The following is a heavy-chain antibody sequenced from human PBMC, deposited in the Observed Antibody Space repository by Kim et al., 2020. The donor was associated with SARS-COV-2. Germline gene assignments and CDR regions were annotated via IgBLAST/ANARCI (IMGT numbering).Heavy chain of an antibody. V-gene: IGHV4-30-2*04. J-gene: IGHJ6*02. D-gene: IGHD3-16*01. CDR3: TREAPLRYYDGMDV. Sequence: NPPRKSRFTISVDTAKNQFSLKLSSVTAADTAVYYCTREAPLRYYDGMDVWGQGATVTVSS.